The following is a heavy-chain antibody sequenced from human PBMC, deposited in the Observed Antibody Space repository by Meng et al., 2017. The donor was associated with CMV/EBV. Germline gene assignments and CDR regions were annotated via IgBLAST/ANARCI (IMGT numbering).Heavy chain of an antibody. Sequence: GGSLRLSCAASGFTFSSYEMNWVRQAPGKGLEWVSYISSSGSTIYYADSVKGRFTISRDNAKNSLYLQMNSLRAEDTAVYYCAGAEDLRFEYYYGMDVWGQGTTVTVSS. CDR2: ISSSGSTI. CDR3: AGAEDLRFEYYYGMDV. CDR1: GFTFSSYE. J-gene: IGHJ6*02. D-gene: IGHD3-3*01. V-gene: IGHV3-48*03.